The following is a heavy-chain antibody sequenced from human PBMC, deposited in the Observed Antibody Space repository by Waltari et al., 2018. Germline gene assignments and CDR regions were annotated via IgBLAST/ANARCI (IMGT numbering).Heavy chain of an antibody. D-gene: IGHD3-22*01. Sequence: EVQLLESGGGLVQPGGSLRLSCEACGFTFSIYAMTWVRQAPGKGLEWVSAISGSGGTTYYADAVKGRFTISRDNSNNTLCLQMNSLRLEDTAIYYCAKNPFYYDASGYGLTDWGQGILVTVSS. CDR1: GFTFSIYA. J-gene: IGHJ4*02. CDR3: AKNPFYYDASGYGLTD. V-gene: IGHV3-23*01. CDR2: ISGSGGTT.